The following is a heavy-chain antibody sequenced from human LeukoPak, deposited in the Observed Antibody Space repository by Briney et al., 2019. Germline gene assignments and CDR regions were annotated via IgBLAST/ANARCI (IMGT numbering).Heavy chain of an antibody. CDR3: AKDAQRGFDYSNSLEH. J-gene: IGHJ5*02. CDR2: IWNDGSNK. Sequence: PGGSLRLSCATSGFTCSHYGMHWVRQAPGKGLEWVAVIWNDGSNKYYGDSVKGRFTISRDNSKNTLYLQMNSLTVEDTAVYYCAKDAQRGFDYSNSLEHWGQGTLVTVSS. V-gene: IGHV3-33*06. CDR1: GFTCSHYG. D-gene: IGHD4-11*01.